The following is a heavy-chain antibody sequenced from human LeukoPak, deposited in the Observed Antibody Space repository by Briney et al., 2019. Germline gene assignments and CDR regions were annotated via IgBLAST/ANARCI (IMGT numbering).Heavy chain of an antibody. D-gene: IGHD2-15*01. CDR3: ATLGYCSGGSCYSEGENWFDP. CDR2: IYYSGST. V-gene: IGHV4-59*08. Sequence: PSETLSLTCTVSGGSISSYYWSWIRQPPGKGLEWIGYIYYSGSTNYNPSLKSRVTISVDTSKNQFSLKLSSVTAADTAVYYCATLGYCSGGSCYSEGENWFDPWGQGTLVTVSS. CDR1: GGSISSYY. J-gene: IGHJ5*02.